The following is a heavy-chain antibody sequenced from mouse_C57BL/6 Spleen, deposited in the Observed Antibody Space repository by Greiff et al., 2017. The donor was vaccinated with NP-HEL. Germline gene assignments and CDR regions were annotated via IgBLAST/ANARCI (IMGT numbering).Heavy chain of an antibody. CDR2: LDPSDSYT. CDR3: ARRGDYDGGRGYYYAMDY. V-gene: IGHV1-50*01. CDR1: GYTFTSYW. D-gene: IGHD2-4*01. Sequence: QVQLQQPGAELVKPGASVKLSCKASGYTFTSYWMQWVKQRPGQGLEWIGELDPSDSYTNYNQKFKGKATLTVDTSSSTAYMQLSSLTSEDSAVYYCARRGDYDGGRGYYYAMDYWGQGTSVTVSS. J-gene: IGHJ4*01.